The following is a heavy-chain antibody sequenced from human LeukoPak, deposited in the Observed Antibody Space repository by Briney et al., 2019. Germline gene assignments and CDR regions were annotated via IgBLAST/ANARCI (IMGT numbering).Heavy chain of an antibody. Sequence: EASTLIGCEASGSSVTSHWIGWVREMHGRCVELMGIIYPGDSDTRYSPSFQGQVTISADKSISTAYLQWSSLKASDTAMYYCARLGYCSGGSCYSGGILLDPWGQGTLVTVSS. CDR1: GSSVTSHW. V-gene: IGHV5-51*01. CDR2: IYPGDSDT. D-gene: IGHD2-15*01. CDR3: ARLGYCSGGSCYSGGILLDP. J-gene: IGHJ5*02.